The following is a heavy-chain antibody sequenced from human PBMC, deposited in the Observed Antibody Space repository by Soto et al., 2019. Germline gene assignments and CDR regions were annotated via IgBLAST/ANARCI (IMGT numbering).Heavy chain of an antibody. CDR3: ARVKPAAIDAFDI. D-gene: IGHD2-2*02. Sequence: PSETLSLTCTVSGGSISSYYWSWIRQPPGKGLEWIGYIYYSGSTNYNPSLKSRVTISVDTSKNQFSLKLSSVTAADTAVYYCARVKPAAIDAFDIWGQGTMVTVSS. J-gene: IGHJ3*02. CDR1: GGSISSYY. V-gene: IGHV4-59*01. CDR2: IYYSGST.